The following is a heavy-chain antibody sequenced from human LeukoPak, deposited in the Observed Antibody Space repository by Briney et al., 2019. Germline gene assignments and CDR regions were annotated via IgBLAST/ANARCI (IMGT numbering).Heavy chain of an antibody. V-gene: IGHV1-18*01. CDR3: ARDHDLDVLTGYYLIGGY. J-gene: IGHJ1*01. CDR2: INTYHGYT. CDR1: GYTFTNYD. Sequence: ASVKVSCKASGYTFTNYDISWVRQAPGQGLEWMGWINTYHGYTNYAQNLQGRVTVTTDTSTTTAYMELRSLRSDDTAVYYCARDHDLDVLTGYYLIGGYWGQGTLVTVSS. D-gene: IGHD3-9*01.